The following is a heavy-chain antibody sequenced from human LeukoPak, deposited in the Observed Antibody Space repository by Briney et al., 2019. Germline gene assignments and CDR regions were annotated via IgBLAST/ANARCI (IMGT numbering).Heavy chain of an antibody. CDR1: GFTFSNYW. J-gene: IGHJ4*02. CDR3: AKDLEAVTTSADY. D-gene: IGHD4-17*01. Sequence: PGGSLRLSCAASGFTFSNYWMSWVRQAPGKGLEWVSAVSGSGSTTNYADSVKGRFTIFRDNSKNTLYLQMNSLRAEDSAVYYCAKDLEAVTTSADYWGQGTLVTVSS. V-gene: IGHV3-23*01. CDR2: VSGSGSTT.